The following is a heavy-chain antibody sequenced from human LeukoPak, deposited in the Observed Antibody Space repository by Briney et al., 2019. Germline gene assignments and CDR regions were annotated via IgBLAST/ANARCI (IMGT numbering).Heavy chain of an antibody. D-gene: IGHD1-26*01. CDR1: GYTFTSYY. V-gene: IGHV1-46*03. J-gene: IGHJ4*02. Sequence: ASVKVSCKASGYTFTSYYMHWVRQAPGQGLEWMGIINPSGGSTSYAQKFQGRVTMTRDTSTSTVYMELISLRAEDTAVYYCARARGATGGGYYFDYWGQGTLVTVSS. CDR3: ARARGATGGGYYFDY. CDR2: INPSGGST.